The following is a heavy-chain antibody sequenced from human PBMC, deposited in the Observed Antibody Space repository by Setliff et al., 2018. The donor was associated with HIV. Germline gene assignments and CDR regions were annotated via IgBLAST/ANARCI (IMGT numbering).Heavy chain of an antibody. D-gene: IGHD3-22*01. Sequence: PSETLSLTCTVSGGSISSYYWSWIRQPPGKGLEWIGYVYTSETTNYNPSLKSRVTVSVDMSKTQFSLELSSVTAADTAVYYCARGGSWLKFDNLGQGTLVTVSS. CDR3: ARGGSWLKFDN. CDR1: GGSISSYY. CDR2: VYTSETT. J-gene: IGHJ4*02. V-gene: IGHV4-4*08.